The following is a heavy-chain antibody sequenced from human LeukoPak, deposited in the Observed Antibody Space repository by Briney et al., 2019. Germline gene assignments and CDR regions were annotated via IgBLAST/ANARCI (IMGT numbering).Heavy chain of an antibody. CDR1: GYTFTGYC. D-gene: IGHD2-2*01. V-gene: IGHV1-2*02. CDR3: AREIRRTSCACDY. J-gene: IGHJ4*02. Sequence: GASVKVSCKASGYTFTGYCMHWVRQAPGQGLEWMGWINPNSGGTNYAQKFQGRVTMTRDTSISTAYMELSRLRSDDTAVYYCAREIRRTSCACDYWGQGTLVTVSS. CDR2: INPNSGGT.